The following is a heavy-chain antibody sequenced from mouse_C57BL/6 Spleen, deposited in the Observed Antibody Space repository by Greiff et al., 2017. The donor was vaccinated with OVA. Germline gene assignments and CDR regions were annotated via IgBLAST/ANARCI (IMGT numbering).Heavy chain of an antibody. CDR2: IDPSDSYT. CDR3: ASLYYDYDGAWFAY. CDR1: GYTFTSYW. J-gene: IGHJ3*01. Sequence: VQLQQPGAELVMPGASVKLSCKASGYTFTSYWMHWVKQRPGQGLEWIGEIDPSDSYTNYNQKFKGKSTLTVDKSSSTAYMQLSSLTSEDSAVYYCASLYYDYDGAWFAYWGQGTLVTVSA. V-gene: IGHV1-69*01. D-gene: IGHD2-4*01.